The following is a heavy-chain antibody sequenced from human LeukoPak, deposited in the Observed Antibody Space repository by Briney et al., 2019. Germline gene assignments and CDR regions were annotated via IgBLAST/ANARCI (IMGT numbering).Heavy chain of an antibody. CDR2: INHSGST. J-gene: IGHJ4*02. CDR3: AGRRPSGYDLGYFDY. Sequence: SETLSLTCAVYGGSFSGYYWSWIRQPPGKGLEWIGEINHSGSTNYNPSLKSRVTISVDTSKNQFSLELSSVTAADTAVYYCAGRRPSGYDLGYFDYWGQGTLVTVSS. CDR1: GGSFSGYY. V-gene: IGHV4-34*01. D-gene: IGHD5-12*01.